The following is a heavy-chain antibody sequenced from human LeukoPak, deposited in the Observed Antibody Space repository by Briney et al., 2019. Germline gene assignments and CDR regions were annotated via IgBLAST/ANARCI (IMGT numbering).Heavy chain of an antibody. CDR2: ISGSGGST. Sequence: PGGSLRLSCAAYGFTFSSYAMSWVRQAPGKGLEWVSAISGSGGSTYYADSVKGRFTISRDNSKNTLYLQMNSLRAEDTAVYYCARRGSSWHNWFDPWGQGTLVTVSS. D-gene: IGHD6-13*01. CDR1: GFTFSSYA. V-gene: IGHV3-23*01. CDR3: ARRGSSWHNWFDP. J-gene: IGHJ5*02.